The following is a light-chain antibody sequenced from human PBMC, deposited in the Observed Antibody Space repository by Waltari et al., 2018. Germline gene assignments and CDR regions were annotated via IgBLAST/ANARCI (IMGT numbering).Light chain of an antibody. V-gene: IGLV2-14*03. CDR3: SSYTSSSTPWV. CDR2: DVS. J-gene: IGLJ3*02. Sequence: QSALTQPASVSGSPGQSITISCTGPSRDVGGYTYVPWYQQHPGKAPKLMNYDVSNRPSGVSNRFSGSKSGNTASLTISGLQAEDEADYYCSSYTSSSTPWVFGGGTKLTVL. CDR1: SRDVGGYTY.